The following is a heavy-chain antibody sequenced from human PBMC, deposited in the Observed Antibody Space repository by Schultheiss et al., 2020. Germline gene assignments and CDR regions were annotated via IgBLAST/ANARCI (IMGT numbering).Heavy chain of an antibody. V-gene: IGHV3-74*03. Sequence: GGSLRLSCAASGFTFSSYWMHWVRQAPGKGLVWVARISGDGSGAKYADSVKGRFTISKDNAKNTLYLQMNSLRAEDTAVYYCSTSPVAIVDWGQGTPVTVSS. D-gene: IGHD5-12*01. CDR3: STSPVAIVD. CDR1: GFTFSSYW. CDR2: ISGDGSGA. J-gene: IGHJ4*02.